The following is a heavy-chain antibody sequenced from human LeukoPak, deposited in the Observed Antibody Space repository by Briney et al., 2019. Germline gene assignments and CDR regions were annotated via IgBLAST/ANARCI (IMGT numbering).Heavy chain of an antibody. CDR1: GYTFTGYY. Sequence: ASVKVSCKASGYTFTGYYMHWVRQAPGQGLEWMGWINPDSGGTNYAQKFQGRVTMTRDTSISTAYMELSRLRSDDTAVYYCAGDSSSWYYYYYYYMDVWGKGTTVTVSS. J-gene: IGHJ6*03. CDR2: INPDSGGT. CDR3: AGDSSSWYYYYYYYMDV. V-gene: IGHV1-2*02. D-gene: IGHD6-13*01.